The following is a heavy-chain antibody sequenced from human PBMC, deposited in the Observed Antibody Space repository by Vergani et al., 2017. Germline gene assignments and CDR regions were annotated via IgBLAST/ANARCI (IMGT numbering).Heavy chain of an antibody. J-gene: IGHJ4*02. V-gene: IGHV4-61*02. CDR1: GGSINSHNYY. Sequence: QVQLQESGPGLVKPSQTLSLTCTVSGGSINSHNYYWGWIRQPAGKGLEWIGRIHTSGSTNYNPSLKSRVTMSEDTSKNQFSLNLTSVTAAATAVYFCARGSCLGGSCYKHLFDYWGQGSLVTVSS. CDR3: ARGSCLGGSCYKHLFDY. CDR2: IHTSGST. D-gene: IGHD2-15*01.